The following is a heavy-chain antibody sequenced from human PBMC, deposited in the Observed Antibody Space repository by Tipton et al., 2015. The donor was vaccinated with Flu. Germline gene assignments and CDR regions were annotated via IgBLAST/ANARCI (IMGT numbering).Heavy chain of an antibody. J-gene: IGHJ4*02. CDR3: AGRRGYSPFDY. D-gene: IGHD5-18*01. CDR2: INHSGST. V-gene: IGHV4-34*01. CDR1: GGPFSGYY. Sequence: TLSLTCAVYGGPFSGYYWSWIRQPPGKGLEWIGEINHSGSTNYNPSLKSRVTISVDTSKNQFSLKLSSVTAADTAVYYCAGRRGYSPFDYWGQGTLVTVSS.